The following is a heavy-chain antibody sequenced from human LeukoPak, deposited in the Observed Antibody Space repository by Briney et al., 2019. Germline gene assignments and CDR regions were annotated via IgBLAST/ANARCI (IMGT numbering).Heavy chain of an antibody. CDR3: ARVEYAGSWYVLDY. D-gene: IGHD6-13*01. CDR2: ISGYSGIT. CDR1: GYTFTNYH. V-gene: IGHV1-18*01. J-gene: IGHJ4*02. Sequence: GASVKVSCRASGYTFTNYHINWVRQAPGQGLEWMGRISGYSGITHYGEKFQGRVTITTDTSTNTAYMELTTLTSDDTAVYYCARVEYAGSWYVLDYWGQGTLVTVSS.